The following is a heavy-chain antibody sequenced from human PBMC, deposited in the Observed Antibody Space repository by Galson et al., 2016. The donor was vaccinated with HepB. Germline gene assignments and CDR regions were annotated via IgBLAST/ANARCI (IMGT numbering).Heavy chain of an antibody. Sequence: SLRLSCAASGFSVSSNYLSWVRQAPGKGLEWVSVIYSGGSTFYADSVKGRFTISRDNSKNTLYLQMNRLRVEDTAVYYCARGLDRAFDPWGQGTLVTVSS. J-gene: IGHJ5*02. D-gene: IGHD3-22*01. CDR2: IYSGGST. CDR1: GFSVSSNY. CDR3: ARGLDRAFDP. V-gene: IGHV3-53*01.